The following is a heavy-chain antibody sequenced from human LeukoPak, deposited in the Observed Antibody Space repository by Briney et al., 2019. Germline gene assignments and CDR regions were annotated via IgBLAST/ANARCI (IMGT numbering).Heavy chain of an antibody. Sequence: PGASLRLSCAASGFTFSGYTMSWVRQAPEKGLEWVSGISATGDRTYYAESVKGRFTISRDNSKNTLYLQMNSLRAEDTGLYYCARDYYDSSGYYYDYWGQGTLVTVSS. CDR3: ARDYYDSSGYYYDY. CDR2: ISATGDRT. D-gene: IGHD3-22*01. CDR1: GFTFSGYT. J-gene: IGHJ4*02. V-gene: IGHV3-23*01.